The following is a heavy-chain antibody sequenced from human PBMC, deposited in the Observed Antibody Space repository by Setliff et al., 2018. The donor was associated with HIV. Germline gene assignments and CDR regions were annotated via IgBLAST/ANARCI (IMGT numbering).Heavy chain of an antibody. J-gene: IGHJ3*02. CDR3: TRQSPVAGSGAFDI. CDR2: IYTSGNT. Sequence: PSETLSLTCTVSGYSISSGYYWSWIRQPAGQGLEWIGRIYTSGNTNYNPSTNYNPSLKSRITISLETSRNQFSLRVTSVTATDTAVCYCTRQSPVAGSGAFDIWGQGTMVTVSS. CDR1: GYSISSGYY. V-gene: IGHV4-61*10. D-gene: IGHD6-19*01.